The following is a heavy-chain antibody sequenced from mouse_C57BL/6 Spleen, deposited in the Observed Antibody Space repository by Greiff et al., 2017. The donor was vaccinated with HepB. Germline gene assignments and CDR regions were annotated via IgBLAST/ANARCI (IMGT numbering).Heavy chain of an antibody. CDR1: GYTFTSYW. Sequence: QVQLQQPGAELVRPGSSVKLSCKASGYTFTSYWIDWVKQRPGQGLEWIGNIYPSDSETHYNQKFKNKATLTVDKSTSTAYMQLSSLTSEDSAVYYCARAGGEGAFDYWGKGTTLTVSS. CDR2: IYPSDSET. V-gene: IGHV1-61*01. CDR3: ARAGGEGAFDY. D-gene: IGHD3-1*01. J-gene: IGHJ2*01.